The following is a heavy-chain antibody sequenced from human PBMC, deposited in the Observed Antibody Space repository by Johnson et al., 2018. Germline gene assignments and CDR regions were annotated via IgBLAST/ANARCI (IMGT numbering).Heavy chain of an antibody. D-gene: IGHD3-9*01. CDR1: GLTVTNTY. V-gene: IGHV3-53*01. CDR2: IYSVGGT. CDR3: AVVDISDRLVYYGMDV. Sequence: EVQLVESGGGLVQPGGSLRLSCAASGLTVTNTYMTWVRQAPGKGLEWVSVIYSVGGTFYADSGWGRFTIPRDNSKDTLYLQMNNLKPEDTAIYYCAVVDISDRLVYYGMDVWGQGTTVTVSS. J-gene: IGHJ6*02.